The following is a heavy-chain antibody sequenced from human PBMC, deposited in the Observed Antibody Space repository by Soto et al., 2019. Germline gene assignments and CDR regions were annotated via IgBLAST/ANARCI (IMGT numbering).Heavy chain of an antibody. V-gene: IGHV1-58*01. Sequence: MQLVQSGPEVKKPGTSVKVSCKASGFTFTSSAVQWVRQARGQRLEWIGWIVVGSGNTNYAQKFQERVTITRDMSTSTAYMELSSLRSEDTAVYYCAAEDVITFGHSYWGQGTLVTVSS. CDR3: AAEDVITFGHSY. D-gene: IGHD3-16*01. CDR2: IVVGSGNT. J-gene: IGHJ4*02. CDR1: GFTFTSSA.